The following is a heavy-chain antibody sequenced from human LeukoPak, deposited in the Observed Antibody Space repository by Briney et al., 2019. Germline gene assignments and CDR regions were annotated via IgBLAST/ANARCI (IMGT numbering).Heavy chain of an antibody. J-gene: IGHJ4*02. CDR1: GFTFSSYS. CDR2: ISSSSSTM. V-gene: IGHV3-48*01. Sequence: QSGGSLRLSCAASGFTFSSYSMNWVRQAPGKGLEWVSYISSSSSTMYYADSVKGRFTISRDNAKNSLYLQMNSLRAEDTAVYYCATLEITISGVGDYWGQGTLVTVSS. D-gene: IGHD3-3*01. CDR3: ATLEITISGVGDY.